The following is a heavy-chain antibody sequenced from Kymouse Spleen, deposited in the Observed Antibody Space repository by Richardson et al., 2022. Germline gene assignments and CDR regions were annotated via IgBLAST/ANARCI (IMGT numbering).Heavy chain of an antibody. J-gene: IGHJ5*02. D-gene: IGHD3-3*01. V-gene: IGHV4-39*01. CDR2: IYYSGST. CDR3: ARHVWSGYQYNWFDP. CDR1: GGSISSSSYY. Sequence: QLQLQESGPGLVKPSETLSLTCTVSGGSISSSSYYWGWIRQPPGKGLEWIGSIYYSGSTYYNPSLKSRVTISVDTSKNQFSLKLSSVTAADTAVYYCARHVWSGYQYNWFDPWGQGTLVTVSS.